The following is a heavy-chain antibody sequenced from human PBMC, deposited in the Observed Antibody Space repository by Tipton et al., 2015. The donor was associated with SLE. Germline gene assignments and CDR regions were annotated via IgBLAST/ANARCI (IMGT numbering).Heavy chain of an antibody. CDR3: ARQDYSDYILDN. CDR2: ISSYSDNT. Sequence: TLSLTCTVSGGSITSASFYWGWIRQHPGKGLEWIGSISSYSDNTYINPSLKSRVTMSVDTSKNQFSLKLNSVTAADTAVYYCARQDYSDYILDNWGQGTLVTVSS. CDR1: GGSITSASFY. J-gene: IGHJ4*02. V-gene: IGHV4-39*01. D-gene: IGHD4-11*01.